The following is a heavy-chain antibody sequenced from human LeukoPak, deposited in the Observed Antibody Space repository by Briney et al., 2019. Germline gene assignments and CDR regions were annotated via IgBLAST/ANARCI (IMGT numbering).Heavy chain of an antibody. CDR3: ASSGPPFDY. J-gene: IGHJ4*02. CDR2: IYTSGST. Sequence: SETLSLTCTVSGGSISSGSYYWSWIRQPAGKGLEWIGRIYTSGSTNYNPSLKSRVTISVDTSKNQFSLKLSSVTAADTAVYYCASSGPPFDYWGQGTLVTVSS. V-gene: IGHV4-61*02. CDR1: GGSISSGSYY.